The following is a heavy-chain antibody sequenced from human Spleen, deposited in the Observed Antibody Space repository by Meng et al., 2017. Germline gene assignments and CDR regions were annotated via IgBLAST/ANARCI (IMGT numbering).Heavy chain of an antibody. V-gene: IGHV3-23*01. CDR3: AKDLFRPLTGTTGYFDY. J-gene: IGHJ4*02. Sequence: GGSLRLSCAASGFTFSSFAMTWVRQAPGKGLEWVSAISGSGGSTYYADSVKGRFTISRDNSKNTLYLQMNSLRAEDTALYYCAKDLFRPLTGTTGYFDYWGQGTLVTVSS. CDR2: ISGSGGST. D-gene: IGHD1-1*01. CDR1: GFTFSSFA.